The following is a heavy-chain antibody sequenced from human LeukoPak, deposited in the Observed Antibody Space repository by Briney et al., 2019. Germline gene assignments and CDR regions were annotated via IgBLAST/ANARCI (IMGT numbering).Heavy chain of an antibody. CDR3: ARYCSGASCYSGLDY. D-gene: IGHD2-2*01. CDR1: GFTFNNYF. Sequence: PGGSLRLSCAASGFTFNNYFMTWVRQAPGKGLEWVSTISGSAVSTYYADFVKGLFTISRDNSKNTLYLQMNSLRADDTAVYYCARYCSGASCYSGLDYWSQGTLVTVSS. J-gene: IGHJ4*02. V-gene: IGHV3-23*01. CDR2: ISGSAVST.